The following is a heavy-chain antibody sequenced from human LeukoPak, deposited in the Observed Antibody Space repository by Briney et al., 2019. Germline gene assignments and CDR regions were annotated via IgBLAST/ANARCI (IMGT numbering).Heavy chain of an antibody. D-gene: IGHD7-27*01. Sequence: GGSLRLSCAASGFTFSSYWMSWVRQAPGKGLEWVANINQDGSEKYYVDSVEGRFNISRDYARNSLYLQMNSLGVDDTAVYFCSADPGDYWGQGTLVSVSP. CDR2: INQDGSEK. CDR1: GFTFSSYW. V-gene: IGHV3-7*01. J-gene: IGHJ4*02. CDR3: SADPGDY.